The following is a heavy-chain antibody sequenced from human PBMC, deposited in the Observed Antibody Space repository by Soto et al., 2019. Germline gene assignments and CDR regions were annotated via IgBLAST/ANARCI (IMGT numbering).Heavy chain of an antibody. Sequence: QVQLQEWGPGLVKPSGTLSLTCAVSGGSISSSAWWSWVRQPPGKGLEWVGEIHHSGHTNYDPSLKSRITISVDRSKNQFSLELTSVTAADTAVYYCAGRSRTREWGQGTQVTASS. CDR2: IHHSGHT. J-gene: IGHJ4*02. CDR1: GGSISSSAW. D-gene: IGHD1-7*01. CDR3: AGRSRTRE. V-gene: IGHV4-4*02.